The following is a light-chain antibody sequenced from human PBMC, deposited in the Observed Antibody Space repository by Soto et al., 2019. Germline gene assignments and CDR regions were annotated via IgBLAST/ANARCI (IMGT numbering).Light chain of an antibody. CDR1: QSVSTY. Sequence: DIVLSQSPATLSLSPGERATLSCRASQSVSTYVAWYQQKPGQAPRLLIFAASSRATGFPARFSGSGSGTEFTLTISSLQSEDFAVYYCQQYDNWPRTFGQGTKVDIK. CDR2: AAS. J-gene: IGKJ1*01. V-gene: IGKV3-15*01. CDR3: QQYDNWPRT.